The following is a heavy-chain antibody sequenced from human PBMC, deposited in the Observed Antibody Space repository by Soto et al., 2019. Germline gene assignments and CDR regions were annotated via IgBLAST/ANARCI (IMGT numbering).Heavy chain of an antibody. CDR2: ILGGSGKT. CDR3: VKGGSMGVSGDDY. V-gene: IGHV3-23*01. CDR1: GFTFSSYA. Sequence: EVQLLESGGGLVQPGGSLRLSCAASGFTFSSYAMTWVRQAPGKGLEWVALILGGSGKTYYADSVKGRFTISRDNSKNTLHLQMTSPRAEDSAVYYWVKGGSMGVSGDDYWGQGTLVTVSS. D-gene: IGHD1-26*01. J-gene: IGHJ4*02.